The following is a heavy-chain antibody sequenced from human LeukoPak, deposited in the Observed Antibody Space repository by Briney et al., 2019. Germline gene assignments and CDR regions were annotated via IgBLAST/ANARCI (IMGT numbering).Heavy chain of an antibody. CDR3: ARGNYYDSSGYSAY. CDR1: GFTFSSYW. CDR2: IKQDGSEK. V-gene: IGHV3-7*01. J-gene: IGHJ4*02. Sequence: GGSLRLSCAASGFTFSSYWMSWVRQAPGKGLEWVASIKQDGSEKYYVDSVKGRFTISRDNAKNSLYLQMNSLRAEDTAVYYCARGNYYDSSGYSAYWGQGTLVTVSS. D-gene: IGHD3-22*01.